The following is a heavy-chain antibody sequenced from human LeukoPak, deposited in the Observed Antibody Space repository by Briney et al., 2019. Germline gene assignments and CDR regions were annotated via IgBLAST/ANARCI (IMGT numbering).Heavy chain of an antibody. CDR2: ISDSDIT. J-gene: IGHJ1*01. CDR1: GDSVSSGY. CDR3: AGRGHRYSRD. D-gene: IGHD2-15*01. V-gene: IGHV4-4*09. Sequence: SETLSPTCTVSGDSVSSGYWTWIRQSPGKGLEWIGYISDSDITDYNPSLKSRLTIPVDTSNNQFSLNLNSVTAADMAVYYCAGRGHRYSRDWGQGILVTVSS.